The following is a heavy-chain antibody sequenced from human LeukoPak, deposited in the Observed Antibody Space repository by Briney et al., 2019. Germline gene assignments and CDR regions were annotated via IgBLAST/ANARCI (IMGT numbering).Heavy chain of an antibody. V-gene: IGHV3-30*18. CDR1: GFTFSSYG. Sequence: GGSLRLSCAASGFTFSSYGMHWVRQAPGKGLEWVAVISYDGSNKYYADSVKGRFTISRDNSKNTLHLQMNSLRAEDTAVYYCAKAAGDGRWYFDLWGRGTLVSASS. CDR2: ISYDGSNK. J-gene: IGHJ2*01. D-gene: IGHD6-13*01. CDR3: AKAAGDGRWYFDL.